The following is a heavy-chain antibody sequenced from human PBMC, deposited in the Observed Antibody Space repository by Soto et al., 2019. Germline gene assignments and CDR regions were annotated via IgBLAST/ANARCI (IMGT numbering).Heavy chain of an antibody. V-gene: IGHV3-23*01. CDR3: ARARVGATSGFYFDY. Sequence: GGSLRLSCAASGFTFSNYAMSWVRQAPGKGLEWVSAISGSGGSTYYADSVKGRFTISRDNSKNTLYLQMNSLRAEDTAVYYCARARVGATSGFYFDYWGQGTLVTVSS. D-gene: IGHD1-26*01. J-gene: IGHJ4*02. CDR1: GFTFSNYA. CDR2: ISGSGGST.